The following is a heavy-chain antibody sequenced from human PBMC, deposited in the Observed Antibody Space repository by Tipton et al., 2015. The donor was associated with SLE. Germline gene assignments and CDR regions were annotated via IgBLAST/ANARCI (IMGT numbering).Heavy chain of an antibody. Sequence: SLRLSCAASGFTFSSYEMNWVRQAPGKGLEWVSYISGSGSTIYYADSVKGRFTISRDNAKKSLYLQMNSLRAEDTAVYYCARVRNYYYMDVWGKGTTVTVSS. V-gene: IGHV3-48*03. CDR1: GFTFSSYE. CDR2: ISGSGSTI. CDR3: ARVRNYYYMDV. J-gene: IGHJ6*03.